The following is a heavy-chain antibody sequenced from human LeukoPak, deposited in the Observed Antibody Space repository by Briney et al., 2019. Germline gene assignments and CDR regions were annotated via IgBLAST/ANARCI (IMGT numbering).Heavy chain of an antibody. Sequence: GGSLRLSCVASGFTFSTYSMNWVRQAPGKELEWVSYISSRSSDIYYADSVKGRFTISRDNAKNSLYLQMNSLRDEDTAVYYCATKGRGYSGYDFSFDSWGQGTLVTVSS. J-gene: IGHJ4*02. CDR2: ISSRSSDI. V-gene: IGHV3-48*02. CDR1: GFTFSTYS. D-gene: IGHD5-12*01. CDR3: ATKGRGYSGYDFSFDS.